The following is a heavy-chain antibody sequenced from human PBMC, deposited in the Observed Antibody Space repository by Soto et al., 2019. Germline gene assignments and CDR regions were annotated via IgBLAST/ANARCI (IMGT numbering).Heavy chain of an antibody. V-gene: IGHV3-23*01. Sequence: PGGSLRLSCAASGFTFSSSAMNWVRQAPGKGLEWVSVISGSDGTTYYADSVKGRFTISRDNSKNTLYLDMNSLRAEDTALYYCAKSLNINWKTYFYPWGQGTLVTVS. CDR2: ISGSDGTT. D-gene: IGHD1-1*01. CDR1: GFTFSSSA. CDR3: AKSLNINWKTYFYP. J-gene: IGHJ5*02.